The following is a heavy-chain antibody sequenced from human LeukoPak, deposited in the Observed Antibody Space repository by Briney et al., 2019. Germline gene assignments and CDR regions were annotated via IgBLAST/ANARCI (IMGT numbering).Heavy chain of an antibody. CDR2: INHSGST. Sequence: SETLSLTCAVYGGSFSGYYWSWIRQPPGKGPEWIGEINHSGSTNYNPSLKSRVTISVDTPKNQFSLKLSSVTAADTAVYYCASNTMATYPDYYYMDVWGKGTTVTVSS. J-gene: IGHJ6*03. D-gene: IGHD5-24*01. CDR1: GGSFSGYY. CDR3: ASNTMATYPDYYYMDV. V-gene: IGHV4-34*01.